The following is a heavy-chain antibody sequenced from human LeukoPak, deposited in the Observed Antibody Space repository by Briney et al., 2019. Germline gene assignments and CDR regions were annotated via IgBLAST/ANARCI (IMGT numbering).Heavy chain of an antibody. CDR1: GYSFTGYN. J-gene: IGHJ3*01. CDR2: INPSSGDT. CDR3: AREVTTGGSYTFDV. V-gene: IGHV1-2*02. Sequence: ASVKVSCKASGYSFTGYNMYWVRQAPGHGLEWMGWINPSSGDTNYVQKFQGRATMTRDTSITTAYMELSRLRSDDTAMYYCAREVTTGGSYTFDVWGQGTMVTVSS. D-gene: IGHD4-17*01.